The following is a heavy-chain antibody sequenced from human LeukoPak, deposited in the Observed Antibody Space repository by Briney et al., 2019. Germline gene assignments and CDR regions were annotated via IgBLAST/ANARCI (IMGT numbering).Heavy chain of an antibody. CDR2: INPNSGGT. J-gene: IGHJ4*02. CDR3: ARDGNSVHGFDY. Sequence: ASVKVSCKASGYTFTGYYMHWVRQAPGQGLEWMGWINPNSGGTNCAQKFQGRVTMTRDTSISTAYMELSRLRSDDTAVYYCARDGNSVHGFDYWGQGTLVTVSS. D-gene: IGHD4-23*01. CDR1: GYTFTGYY. V-gene: IGHV1-2*02.